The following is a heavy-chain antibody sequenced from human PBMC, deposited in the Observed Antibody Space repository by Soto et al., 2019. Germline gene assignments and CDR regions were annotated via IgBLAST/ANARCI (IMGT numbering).Heavy chain of an antibody. Sequence: ASVKVSCKASGYTFTRSGISWVRQAPGQGPEWMGWISSYNGDTNYAQTFQGRVTMTTDTSTSTAYMELRSLRSDDTAVYYCAGEGVAPYYYGMDVWGQGTPVTVS. CDR3: AGEGVAPYYYGMDV. J-gene: IGHJ6*02. CDR2: ISSYNGDT. V-gene: IGHV1-18*01. D-gene: IGHD5-12*01. CDR1: GYTFTRSG.